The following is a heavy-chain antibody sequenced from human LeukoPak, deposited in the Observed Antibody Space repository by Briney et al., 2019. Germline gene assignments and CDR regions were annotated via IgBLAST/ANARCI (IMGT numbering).Heavy chain of an antibody. J-gene: IGHJ4*02. D-gene: IGHD4-17*01. CDR2: IYTSGST. CDR1: GGSFSIYY. Sequence: PSETLSLTCTVSGGSFSIYYWSWIRQPAGKGLEWIGRIYTSGSTNYNPSLKSRVTMLVDTSKNQFSPNLNSVTAADTAVYYCARGPTTVTRAFDYWGQGTLVTVSS. V-gene: IGHV4-4*07. CDR3: ARGPTTVTRAFDY.